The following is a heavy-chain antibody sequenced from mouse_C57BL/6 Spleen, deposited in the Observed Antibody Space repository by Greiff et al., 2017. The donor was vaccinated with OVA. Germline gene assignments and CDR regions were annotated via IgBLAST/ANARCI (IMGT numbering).Heavy chain of an antibody. CDR1: GFNIKDDY. D-gene: IGHD3-2*02. CDR3: TTAQATPLDY. Sequence: EVQLQQSGAELVRPGASVKLSCTASGFNIKDDYMHWVKQRPEQGLEWIGWIDPENGDTEYASKFQGKATITADTSSNTAYLQLSSLTSEDTAGYYCTTAQATPLDYWGQGTTLTVSS. CDR2: IDPENGDT. J-gene: IGHJ2*01. V-gene: IGHV14-4*01.